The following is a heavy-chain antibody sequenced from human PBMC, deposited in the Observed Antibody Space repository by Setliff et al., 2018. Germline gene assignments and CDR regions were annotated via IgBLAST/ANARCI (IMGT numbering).Heavy chain of an antibody. CDR3: VRDRWKVVVNRGDDAFDL. J-gene: IGHJ3*01. CDR1: RFTFSNYW. CDR2: IKEDGSEK. D-gene: IGHD2-15*01. V-gene: IGHV3-7*01. Sequence: QPGGSLRLSCAASRFTFSNYWMSWVRQAPGKGLEWGANIKEDGSEKYYVDSVKGRFTISTYNAKNSLDLQMDSLSAEDTAVFYGVRDRWKVVVNRGDDAFDLWGQGTMVTVAS.